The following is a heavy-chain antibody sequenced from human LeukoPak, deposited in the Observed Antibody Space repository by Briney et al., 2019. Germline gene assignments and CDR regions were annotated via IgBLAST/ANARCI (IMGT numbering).Heavy chain of an antibody. V-gene: IGHV1-69*13. CDR1: GGTFSSYA. CDR2: IIPIFGTA. CDR3: ARADIVVVPAVGAFDI. Sequence: SVKVSCKASGGTFSSYAISWVRQAPGQGLEWMGGIIPIFGTANYAQKFQGRVTITADESTSTAYMELSSLRSEDTAVYYCARADIVVVPAVGAFDIWGQGTMVTVSS. J-gene: IGHJ3*02. D-gene: IGHD2-2*01.